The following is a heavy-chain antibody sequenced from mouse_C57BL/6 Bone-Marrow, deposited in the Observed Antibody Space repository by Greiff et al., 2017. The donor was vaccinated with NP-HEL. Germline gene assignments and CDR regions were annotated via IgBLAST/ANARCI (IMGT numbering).Heavy chain of an antibody. CDR1: GFTFSDYY. J-gene: IGHJ2*01. CDR2: INYDGSST. CDR3: ARDFPDYYGSSYDY. D-gene: IGHD1-1*01. V-gene: IGHV5-16*01. Sequence: EVKLVESEGGLVQPGSSMKLSCTASGFTFSDYYMAWVRQVPEKGLEWVANINYDGSSTYYLDSLKSRFIISRDNAKNILYLQMSSLKSEDTATYYCARDFPDYYGSSYDYWGQGTTLTVSS.